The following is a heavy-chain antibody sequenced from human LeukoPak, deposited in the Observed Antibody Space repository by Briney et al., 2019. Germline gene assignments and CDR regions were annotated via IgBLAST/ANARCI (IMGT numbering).Heavy chain of an antibody. D-gene: IGHD5-12*01. CDR2: IYTSGST. Sequence: PSETLSLTCTVSGGSISSGSYYWSWLRQPAGTGLEWIGRIYTSGSTNYNPSLKSRVTISVDTSKNQFSLKLSSVTAADTAVYYCARGVVAAPFDYWGQGTLVTVSS. V-gene: IGHV4-61*02. CDR3: ARGVVAAPFDY. CDR1: GGSISSGSYY. J-gene: IGHJ4*02.